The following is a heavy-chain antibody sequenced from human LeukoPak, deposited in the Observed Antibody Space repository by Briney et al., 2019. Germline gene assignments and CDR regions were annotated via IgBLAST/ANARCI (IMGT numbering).Heavy chain of an antibody. D-gene: IGHD5-12*01. CDR2: IYPGDSDN. CDR1: GYSFTYYW. J-gene: IGHJ4*02. V-gene: IGHV5-51*01. CDR3: ARQDGYESYYFDY. Sequence: GESLKISCKGSGYSFTYYWIGWVRQMPGKGLEWMGIIYPGDSDNRYSPSFQGQVTISADKSIGTAYLQWSSLKASDTAMYYCARQDGYESYYFDYWGQGTPVTVSS.